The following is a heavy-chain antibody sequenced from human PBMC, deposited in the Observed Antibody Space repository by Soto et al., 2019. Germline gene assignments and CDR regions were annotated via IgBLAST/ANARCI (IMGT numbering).Heavy chain of an antibody. CDR2: INPATGAA. Sequence: QLHLVQSGAVVKKPGASVTVSCSASGYPVTAYYMHWVRQAPGRGLEWMGGINPATGAAKYIQTFQGRVTMTRGTSTSTVFMELSGLTSEDTAVFYCARGGGVGVAGSAAFDMWGQGTLVTVSS. CDR1: GYPVTAYY. D-gene: IGHD3-3*01. CDR3: ARGGGVGVAGSAAFDM. J-gene: IGHJ3*02. V-gene: IGHV1-2*02.